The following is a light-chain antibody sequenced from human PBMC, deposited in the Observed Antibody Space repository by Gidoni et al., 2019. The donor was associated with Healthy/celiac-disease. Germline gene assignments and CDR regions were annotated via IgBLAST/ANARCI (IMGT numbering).Light chain of an antibody. CDR3: QQSYSTPPIT. J-gene: IGKJ5*01. CDR2: AAA. V-gene: IGKV1-39*01. CDR1: KDIRSY. Sequence: DIPMTPSPSSLSASVGNRVTIPCRASKDIRSYLNWYQQKPGKAPNLLLYAAASLQSGVPSRIIGSGSGTDFTLTIISIQPEDFATSYCQQSYSTPPITFGQGTRLEIK.